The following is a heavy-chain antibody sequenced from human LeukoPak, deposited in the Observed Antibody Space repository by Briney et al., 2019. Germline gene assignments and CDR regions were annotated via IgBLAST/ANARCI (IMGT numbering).Heavy chain of an antibody. J-gene: IGHJ6*02. CDR2: INPNSGGT. V-gene: IGHV1-2*02. D-gene: IGHD1-26*01. Sequence: ASPKVSSEASGYTLTGYYMHWVRQAPGQGLEWMGWINPNSGGTNYAQKFQGRVTMTRDTSISTAYMELSRMRSDDTAVYYCARGETGSYYNYYYYYGMDVWGQGTTVTVSS. CDR3: ARGETGSYYNYYYYYGMDV. CDR1: GYTLTGYY.